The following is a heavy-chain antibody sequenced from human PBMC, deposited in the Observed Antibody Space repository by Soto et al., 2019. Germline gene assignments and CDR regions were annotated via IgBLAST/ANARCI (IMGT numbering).Heavy chain of an antibody. D-gene: IGHD3-22*01. Sequence: SETLSLTCTVSGGSISSSSYYWGWIRQPPGKGLEWIGSIYYSGSTYYNPSLKSRVTISVDTSKNQFSLKLSSVTAADTAVYYCARPTPIVVGAGAFDIWGQGTMVTVSS. V-gene: IGHV4-39*01. J-gene: IGHJ3*02. CDR2: IYYSGST. CDR1: GGSISSSSYY. CDR3: ARPTPIVVGAGAFDI.